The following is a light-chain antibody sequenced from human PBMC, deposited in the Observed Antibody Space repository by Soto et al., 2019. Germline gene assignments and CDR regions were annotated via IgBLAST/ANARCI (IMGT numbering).Light chain of an antibody. CDR3: QQLYIFPLT. V-gene: IGKV1-9*01. Sequence: DIHLTQSPSFLSASVGDRVTITCWASQGISSFLAWYQQKPGKAPNLLMYAASTLQSGVPSRFSGGESGTEYTLTISSLQPEDSATYYCQQLYIFPLTFGQGTRLEIK. CDR2: AAS. J-gene: IGKJ5*01. CDR1: QGISSF.